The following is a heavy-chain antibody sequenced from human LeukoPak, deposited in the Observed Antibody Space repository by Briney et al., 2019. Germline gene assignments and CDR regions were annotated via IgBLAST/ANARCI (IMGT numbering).Heavy chain of an antibody. CDR1: GYTFTGYY. J-gene: IGHJ6*02. V-gene: IGHV1-2*02. CDR3: ARESRSKWLGTSYYYYGIDV. CDR2: INPNSGGT. D-gene: IGHD6-19*01. Sequence: ASVKVSCKASGYTFTGYYMHWVRQAPGQGLEWMGWINPNSGGTNYAQKFQGRVTMTRDTSISTAYMELSRLRSDDTAVYYCARESRSKWLGTSYYYYGIDVWGQGTTVTVSS.